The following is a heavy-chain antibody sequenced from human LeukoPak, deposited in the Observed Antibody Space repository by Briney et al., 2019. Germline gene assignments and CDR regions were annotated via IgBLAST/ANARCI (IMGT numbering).Heavy chain of an antibody. J-gene: IGHJ4*02. CDR1: GGSISSSSYY. CDR2: IYYSGST. CDR3: ARLHYDYVWGSYPSHSFDY. Sequence: PSETLSLTCTVSGGSISSSSYYWGWIRQPPGKGLEWFGVIYYSGSTYDNPSLESRVTRSVDTYKNQLSLKRSTVTAADTAVYYCARLHYDYVWGSYPSHSFDYWGQGTLVTVSS. D-gene: IGHD3-16*01. V-gene: IGHV4-39*01.